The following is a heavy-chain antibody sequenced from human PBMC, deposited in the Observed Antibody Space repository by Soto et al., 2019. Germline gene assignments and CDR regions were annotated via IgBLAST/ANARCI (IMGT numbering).Heavy chain of an antibody. V-gene: IGHV4-34*01. CDR3: ATYSCSGGSCPTGRFDY. Sequence: QVQLQQWGAGLLKPSETLSLTCAVYGGSFSGYYWSWIRQPPGKGLEWIGEINHSGSTNYNPSLKNRVTISVDTSKNQFSLKLSSVTAADTAVYYCATYSCSGGSCPTGRFDYWGQGTLVTVSS. CDR1: GGSFSGYY. CDR2: INHSGST. D-gene: IGHD2-15*01. J-gene: IGHJ4*02.